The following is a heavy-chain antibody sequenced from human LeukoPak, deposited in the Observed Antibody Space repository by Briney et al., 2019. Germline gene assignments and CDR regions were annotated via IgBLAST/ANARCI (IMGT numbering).Heavy chain of an antibody. D-gene: IGHD6-19*01. CDR3: ARRPSVAGAYYFDS. Sequence: QPGGSLRLSCVASGFTFDAHAMHWVRQGPGKGLEWVSGITWNSDTAIYADSVKGRFIISRDNAQNSLYLQMNSLRVEDAAFYFCARRPSVAGAYYFDSWGQGVLVSVSS. V-gene: IGHV3-9*01. J-gene: IGHJ4*02. CDR2: ITWNSDTA. CDR1: GFTFDAHA.